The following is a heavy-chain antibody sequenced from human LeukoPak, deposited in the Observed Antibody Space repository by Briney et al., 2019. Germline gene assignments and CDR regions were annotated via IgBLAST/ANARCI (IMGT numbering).Heavy chain of an antibody. CDR3: ARDQYFGALDY. CDR1: GFTFSSYE. CDR2: IGSSGSTI. D-gene: IGHD3-9*01. J-gene: IGHJ4*02. V-gene: IGHV3-48*03. Sequence: GGSLRLSCAASGFTFSSYEMNWVRQAPGKGLEWVSYIGSSGSTIYYADSVKGRFTISRDNAKNSLYLQMNSLRAEDTAVYYCARDQYFGALDYWGQGTLVTVSS.